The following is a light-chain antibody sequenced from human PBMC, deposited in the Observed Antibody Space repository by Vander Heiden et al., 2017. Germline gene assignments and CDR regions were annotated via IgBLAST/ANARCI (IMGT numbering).Light chain of an antibody. J-gene: IGKJ4*01. V-gene: IGKV1-6*01. Sequence: AIQMTQSPSSLSASVGDRVSITCRANQDIGSDLGWYQQRPGKAPKLLIYRASSLQSGVPSRFSGSGSGTDFTLTISSLQPEDFATYYCLQYYHQPLTFGGGTRVEI. CDR2: RAS. CDR3: LQYYHQPLT. CDR1: QDIGSD.